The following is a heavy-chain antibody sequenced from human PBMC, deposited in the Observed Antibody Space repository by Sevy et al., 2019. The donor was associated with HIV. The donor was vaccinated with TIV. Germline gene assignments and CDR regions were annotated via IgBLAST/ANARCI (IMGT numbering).Heavy chain of an antibody. V-gene: IGHV3-23*01. CDR2: ISGSGGST. D-gene: IGHD2-2*01. CDR1: GFTFSSYA. Sequence: GGSLRLSCAASGFTFSSYAMSWVLQAPGKGLEWVSAISGSGGSTYYADSVKGRFTISRDNSKNTLYLQMNSLRAEDTAVYYCAKEIIDCSSTSCYGDYYGMDVWGQGTTVTVSS. CDR3: AKEIIDCSSTSCYGDYYGMDV. J-gene: IGHJ6*02.